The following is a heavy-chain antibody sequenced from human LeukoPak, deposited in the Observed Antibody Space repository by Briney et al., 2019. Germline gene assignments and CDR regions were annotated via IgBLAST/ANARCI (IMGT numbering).Heavy chain of an antibody. Sequence: SETLSLTCTVSGGSISSGDYYWNWIRQPPGKGLEWIGYISYSGSTYFNPSLRSRVTISVDTSENQFSLKLSSVTAADTAVYYFARETYYYDSSGLPHYYMDVWGKETTVTVSS. V-gene: IGHV4-30-4*08. CDR1: GGSISSGDYY. J-gene: IGHJ6*03. D-gene: IGHD3-22*01. CDR3: ARETYYYDSSGLPHYYMDV. CDR2: ISYSGST.